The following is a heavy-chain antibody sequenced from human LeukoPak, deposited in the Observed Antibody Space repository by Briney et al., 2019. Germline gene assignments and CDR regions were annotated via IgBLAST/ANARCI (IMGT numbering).Heavy chain of an antibody. V-gene: IGHV3-23*01. CDR2: ISASGGST. J-gene: IGHJ6*04. Sequence: GGSLRLSCAASRFIFSNYPMSWVRQAPGKGLGWVSSISASGGSTYYADSVKGRVTISRDNSKNTLYLQMNSLRPEDTAVYYCAKFGTTGPTMYGMDVWGKGTTVTVSS. CDR1: RFIFSNYP. CDR3: AKFGTTGPTMYGMDV. D-gene: IGHD1-1*01.